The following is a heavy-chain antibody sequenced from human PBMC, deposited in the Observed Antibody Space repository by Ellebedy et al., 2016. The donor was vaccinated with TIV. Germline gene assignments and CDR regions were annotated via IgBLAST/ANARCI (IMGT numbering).Heavy chain of an antibody. J-gene: IGHJ4*02. CDR1: GLTLSEYW. D-gene: IGHD4/OR15-4a*01. Sequence: GESLKISCVVSGLTLSEYWVHWVRQTPGKGLVWVSRINNDGSIRNYADSVKGRFTVSRDNAKNTLYLQMHSLTVDDTAVYYCRVWDYALDYWGQGTLVAGSS. CDR2: INNDGSIR. CDR3: RVWDYALDY. V-gene: IGHV3-74*01.